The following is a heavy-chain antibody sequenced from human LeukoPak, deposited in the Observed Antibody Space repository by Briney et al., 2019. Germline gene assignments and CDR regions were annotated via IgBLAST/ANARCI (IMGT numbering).Heavy chain of an antibody. J-gene: IGHJ4*02. V-gene: IGHV1-18*01. CDR3: ARDPGQYYDILTGYYTPYYFDY. Sequence: ASVKVSCKASGYTFTSYGISWVRQAPGQGLEWMGWISTYNGDTDYAQKLQGRVTMTADTSTSTAYMEMRSLRSDDTAVYYCARDPGQYYDILTGYYTPYYFDYWGQGTLVTVSS. CDR2: ISTYNGDT. CDR1: GYTFTSYG. D-gene: IGHD3-9*01.